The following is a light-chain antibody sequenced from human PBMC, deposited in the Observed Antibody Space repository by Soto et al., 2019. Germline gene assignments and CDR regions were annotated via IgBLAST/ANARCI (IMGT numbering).Light chain of an antibody. CDR2: ANS. J-gene: IGLJ2*01. CDR3: QSYDSSMREV. Sequence: QSVLTQPPSVSGARGQRVTISCTGSSSNIGAGYDVHWYQQLPGTAPKLLIYANSNRPSGVPDRFSGSKSGTSASLAITGLQAEDEADYYCQSYDSSMREVFGGGTKLTVL. CDR1: SSNIGAGYD. V-gene: IGLV1-40*01.